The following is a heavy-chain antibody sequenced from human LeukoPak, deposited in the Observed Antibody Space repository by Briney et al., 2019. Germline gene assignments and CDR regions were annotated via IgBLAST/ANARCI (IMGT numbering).Heavy chain of an antibody. CDR3: ARGGASSRYFDF. CDR1: GGSITSDY. D-gene: IGHD6-13*01. Sequence: SETLSLTCIVSGGSITSDYWSWIRQPPGKGLEWIAFVYYTGSTDYNPSLKSRVTISVDTSKNQFSLKLNSVTAADTAVYYCARGGASSRYFDFWGQGTLVTVSS. V-gene: IGHV4-59*01. J-gene: IGHJ4*02. CDR2: VYYTGST.